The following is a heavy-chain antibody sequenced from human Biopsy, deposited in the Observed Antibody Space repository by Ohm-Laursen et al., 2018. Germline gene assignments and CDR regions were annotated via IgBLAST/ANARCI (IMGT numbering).Heavy chain of an antibody. CDR3: ARDPGYDFWSGSDPFDI. D-gene: IGHD3-3*01. J-gene: IGHJ3*02. CDR1: GYTFTAYG. V-gene: IGHV1-18*04. CDR2: ISTYNDDT. Sequence: GASVKVSRKTSGYTFTAYGISWVRQAPGQGLEWMGWISTYNDDTNIAQKFQGRVSMTTDTSTRTAYMELRSLRSGDTAIYFCARDPGYDFWSGSDPFDIWGQGTLVTVS.